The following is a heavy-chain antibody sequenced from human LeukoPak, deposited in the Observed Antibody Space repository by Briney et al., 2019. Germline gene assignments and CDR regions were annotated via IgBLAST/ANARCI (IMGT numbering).Heavy chain of an antibody. CDR3: AKDSIPTRRHLSGPFDI. Sequence: PGGSLRLSCAASGFTFSTYSMNWVRQAPGKGLEWVSSISSSSNYIYYADSVKGRFTISRDNAKNSLYLRMNSLRAEDTAVYYCAKDSIPTRRHLSGPFDIWGQGTMVTVSS. CDR2: ISSSSNYI. D-gene: IGHD2-21*01. J-gene: IGHJ3*02. CDR1: GFTFSTYS. V-gene: IGHV3-21*04.